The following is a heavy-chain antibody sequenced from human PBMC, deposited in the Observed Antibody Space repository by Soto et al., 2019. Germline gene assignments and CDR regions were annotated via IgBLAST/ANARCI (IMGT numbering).Heavy chain of an antibody. CDR1: GFSLSTSGVG. CDR3: ARAYYYDSSGYYWFLDD. Sequence: SGPTLVNPTQTLTLTCTFSGFSLSTSGVGVGWIRQPPGKALEWLALIYWNDDKRYSPSLKSRLTITKDTSKNQVVLTMTNMDPVDTATYYCARAYYYDSSGYYWFLDDWGQGTLVTVSS. J-gene: IGHJ4*02. CDR2: IYWNDDK. V-gene: IGHV2-5*01. D-gene: IGHD3-22*01.